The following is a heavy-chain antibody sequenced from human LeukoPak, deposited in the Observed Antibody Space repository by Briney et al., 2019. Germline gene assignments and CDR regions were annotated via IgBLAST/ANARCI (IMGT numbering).Heavy chain of an antibody. CDR2: ISYDGSNK. V-gene: IGHV3-30-3*01. CDR3: AKVLVGWLFDY. Sequence: GGSLRLSCAASGLTFSSYAMHWVRQAPGKGLEWVAVISYDGSNKYYADSVKGRFTISRDNPKNTLYLQMNSLRAEDTAVYYCAKVLVGWLFDYWGQGTLVTVSS. CDR1: GLTFSSYA. D-gene: IGHD6-19*01. J-gene: IGHJ4*02.